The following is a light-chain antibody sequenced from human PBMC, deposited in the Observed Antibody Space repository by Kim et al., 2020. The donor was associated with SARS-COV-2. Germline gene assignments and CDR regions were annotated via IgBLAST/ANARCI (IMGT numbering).Light chain of an antibody. CDR1: LSVLYISKNKNY. V-gene: IGKV4-1*01. CDR2: WAS. CDR3: QQYYSTPYT. Sequence: RATINCKSSLSVLYISKNKNYLAWYQQKPGQPPKLLINWASTRESGVPDRFSGSGSGTDFTLTISSLQAEDVAVYYCQQYYSTPYTFGQGTKLEI. J-gene: IGKJ2*01.